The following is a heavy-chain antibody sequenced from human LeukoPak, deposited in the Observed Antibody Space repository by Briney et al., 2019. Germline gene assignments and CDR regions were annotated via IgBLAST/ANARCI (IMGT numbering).Heavy chain of an antibody. CDR1: GFTFSNAW. CDR2: IKSKTDDGTT. D-gene: IGHD2-2*01. J-gene: IGHJ5*02. Sequence: GGSLRLSCAASGFTFSNAWMSWVRQAPGKGLEWVGRIKSKTDDGTTGYAAPVKGRFIISRDDSKNTLYLQMNSLKTEDTAVYYCSQLLKFDPWGQGTLVTVSS. CDR3: SQLLKFDP. V-gene: IGHV3-15*01.